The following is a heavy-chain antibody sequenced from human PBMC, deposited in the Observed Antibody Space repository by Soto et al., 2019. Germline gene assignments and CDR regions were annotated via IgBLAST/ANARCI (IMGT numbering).Heavy chain of an antibody. J-gene: IGHJ4*02. D-gene: IGHD2-2*01. CDR2: INPSGGST. CDR3: ARDDVVPAAFDY. Sequence: QVQLVQSGAEVKKPGASVKVSCKASGYTFTSYYIHWVQQAPGQGLEWMGIINPSGGSTTYAQKFQGRVTMTRDTSTSTVYMELSSLRSEDTAVYYCARDDVVPAAFDYWGQGTLVTVSS. V-gene: IGHV1-46*01. CDR1: GYTFTSYY.